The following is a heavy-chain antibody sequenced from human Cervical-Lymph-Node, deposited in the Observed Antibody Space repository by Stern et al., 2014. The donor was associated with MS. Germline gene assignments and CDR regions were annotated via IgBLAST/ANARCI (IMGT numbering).Heavy chain of an antibody. CDR1: GYTFTSYG. J-gene: IGHJ6*02. D-gene: IGHD1-1*01. CDR2: ISAYNGNT. V-gene: IGHV1-18*01. Sequence: VQLVESGAEVKKPGASVKVSCKASGYTFTSYGISWVRQAPGQGLEWMGWISAYNGNTNYAQKLQGRVNMTTDTSTSTAYMELRSLRSDDTAVYYCARRSTTGTTRYYGMDVWGQGTTVTVSS. CDR3: ARRSTTGTTRYYGMDV.